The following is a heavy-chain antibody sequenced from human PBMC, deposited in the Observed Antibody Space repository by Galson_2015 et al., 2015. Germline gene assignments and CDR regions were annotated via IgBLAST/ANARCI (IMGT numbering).Heavy chain of an antibody. Sequence: SLRLSCAASGFIFRSYAMNWVRQAPGKGLEWVAIISYDGITKLYADSVKGRFTISRDNSKNALFLEMNSLRDEDTALYYCVREGPLREWFHFRDYWGQGTLVTVSS. V-gene: IGHV3-30-3*01. CDR1: GFIFRSYA. CDR2: ISYDGITK. D-gene: IGHD3-3*01. CDR3: VREGPLREWFHFRDY. J-gene: IGHJ4*02.